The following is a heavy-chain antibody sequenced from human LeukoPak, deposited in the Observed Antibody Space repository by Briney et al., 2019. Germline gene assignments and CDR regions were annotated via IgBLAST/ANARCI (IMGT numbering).Heavy chain of an antibody. Sequence: GGSLRLSCTTSGFTFGDYAMNWVRQVPGKGLDWVGLIRRKAYGGTIEYAASVKGRFSISRDDSKSIAYLQMNSLEIEDTAVYYCTRAPDYGGSPANPGAFDLWGRGTLVTVSS. CDR2: IRRKAYGGTI. D-gene: IGHD4-23*01. V-gene: IGHV3-49*04. CDR1: GFTFGDYA. CDR3: TRAPDYGGSPANPGAFDL. J-gene: IGHJ3*01.